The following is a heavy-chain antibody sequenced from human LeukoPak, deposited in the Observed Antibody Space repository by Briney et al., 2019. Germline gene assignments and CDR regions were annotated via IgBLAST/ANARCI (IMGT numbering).Heavy chain of an antibody. D-gene: IGHD3-10*01. CDR2: VYPGDSDT. CDR1: GYSFTNYW. V-gene: IGHV5-51*01. Sequence: KAGEPLKISCKGSGYSFTNYWIGWVRQMPGKGLEWMGIVYPGDSDTRYSPSFQGQVTFSADKSIITAYLQWSSLKASDTAMYYCARSPNYYYGRSAFSLSFDYWGQGTLVTLSS. CDR3: ARSPNYYYGRSAFSLSFDY. J-gene: IGHJ4*02.